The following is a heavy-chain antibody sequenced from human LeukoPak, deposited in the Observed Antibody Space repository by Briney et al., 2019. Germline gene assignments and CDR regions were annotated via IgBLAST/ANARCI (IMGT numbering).Heavy chain of an antibody. J-gene: IGHJ3*02. V-gene: IGHV3-48*03. Sequence: GGSLSLSCAAYGFTLSSYAMNWVRQPPGKGLEWVSYISSGGSTIYYADSVKGRFTISRDNARNSLYLQMNSLGAEDTAFYYCARDSIVDGALDIWGQGTMVTVSS. CDR3: ARDSIVDGALDI. CDR1: GFTLSSYA. CDR2: ISSGGSTI. D-gene: IGHD2-15*01.